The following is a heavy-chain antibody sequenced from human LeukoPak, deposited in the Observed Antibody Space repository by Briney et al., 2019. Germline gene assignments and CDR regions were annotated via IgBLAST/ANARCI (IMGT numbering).Heavy chain of an antibody. CDR3: ATYYDILSGYTFDY. CDR2: IHDTGST. D-gene: IGHD3-9*01. Sequence: SETLSLTCTVSGGSISSGDYYWSWIRQPPGKGLEWIGEIHDTGSTNYNPPLKSRVTMSLDKSKNQFSLNLNSVTAADTAVYYCATYYDILSGYTFDYWGQGTLVAVSS. J-gene: IGHJ4*02. CDR1: GGSISSGDYY. V-gene: IGHV4-39*07.